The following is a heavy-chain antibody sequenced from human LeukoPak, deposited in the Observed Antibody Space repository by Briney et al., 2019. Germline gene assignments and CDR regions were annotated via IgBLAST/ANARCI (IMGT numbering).Heavy chain of an antibody. CDR3: ARGAYYDSSGYRNPDY. Sequence: GGSLRLSCAASGFTFSSYAMHWVRQAPGKGLEWVSYISSSSSPIYYADSVKGRFTISRDNAKNSLYLQMNSLRAEDTAVYYCARGAYYDSSGYRNPDYWGQGTLVTVSS. CDR2: ISSSSSPI. D-gene: IGHD3-22*01. J-gene: IGHJ4*02. V-gene: IGHV3-48*01. CDR1: GFTFSSYA.